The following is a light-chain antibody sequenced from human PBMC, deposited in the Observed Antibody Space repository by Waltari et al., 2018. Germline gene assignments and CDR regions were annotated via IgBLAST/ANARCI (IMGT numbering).Light chain of an antibody. CDR3: SSYTSSSTLVV. CDR2: DVT. J-gene: IGLJ2*01. CDR1: SSDVGGYNY. V-gene: IGLV2-14*03. Sequence: QSALTQPASVSGSPGQSITTSCTGTSSDVGGYNYVSWYQQHPGKAPKLMIYDVTNRPSGVSNRFSGSKSGNTASLTISGLQAEDEAHYYCSSYTSSSTLVVFGGGTKLTVL.